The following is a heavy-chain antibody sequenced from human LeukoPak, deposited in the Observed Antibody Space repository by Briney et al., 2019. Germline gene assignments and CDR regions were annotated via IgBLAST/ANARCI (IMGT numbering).Heavy chain of an antibody. D-gene: IGHD3-10*01. J-gene: IGHJ4*02. CDR1: GFTFSDYY. V-gene: IGHV3-11*04. Sequence: GGSLRLSCAASGFTFSDYYMSWIRQAPGKGLEWVSYISGSGSTIYYADSVKGRFTISRDNAKNSLYLQMNSLRAEDTAVYYCARVPVLLWFGELLLWGQGTLVTVSS. CDR3: ARVPVLLWFGELLL. CDR2: ISGSGSTI.